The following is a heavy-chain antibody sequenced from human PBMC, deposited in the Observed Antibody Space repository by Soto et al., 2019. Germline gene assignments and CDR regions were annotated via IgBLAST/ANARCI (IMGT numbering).Heavy chain of an antibody. D-gene: IGHD2-2*01. CDR1: GYTFTSYG. CDR2: ISAYNGNT. V-gene: IGHV1-18*01. J-gene: IGHJ1*01. Sequence: ASVKVSCKASGYTFTSYGISWVRQAPGQGLEWMGWISAYNGNTNYAQKLQGRGTMTTDTSTSTAYMELMSLRSDDTAVYYCARRDIVVVPAAFYEYFQHWGQGTLVTVSS. CDR3: ARRDIVVVPAAFYEYFQH.